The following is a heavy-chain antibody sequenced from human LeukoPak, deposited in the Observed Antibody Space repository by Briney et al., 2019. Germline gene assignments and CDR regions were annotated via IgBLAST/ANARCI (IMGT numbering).Heavy chain of an antibody. V-gene: IGHV3-30-3*01. CDR2: ISYDGSNK. Sequence: PGGSLRLSCAASGFTFSSYAMHWVRQAPGKGLEWVAVISYDGSNKYYADSVKGRFTISRDNSKNTLYLQMNSLRAEDTAVYYCARDRSFQPRGVTYWGQGTLVTVSS. D-gene: IGHD3-10*01. CDR3: ARDRSFQPRGVTY. CDR1: GFTFSSYA. J-gene: IGHJ4*02.